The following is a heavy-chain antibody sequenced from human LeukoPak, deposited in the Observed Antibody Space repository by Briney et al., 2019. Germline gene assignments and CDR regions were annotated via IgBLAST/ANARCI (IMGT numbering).Heavy chain of an antibody. D-gene: IGHD2-15*01. J-gene: IGHJ4*02. CDR2: IYYSGST. CDR3: AREYCSGGSCLIDY. CDR1: GGSISSYY. Sequence: PSETLSLTCTVSGGSISSYYWSWIRQPPGKGLEWIGYIYYSGSTNYNPSLKSRVTISVDTSKNQFSLKLSSVTAADTAVYYCAREYCSGGSCLIDYCGQGTLVTVSS. V-gene: IGHV4-59*12.